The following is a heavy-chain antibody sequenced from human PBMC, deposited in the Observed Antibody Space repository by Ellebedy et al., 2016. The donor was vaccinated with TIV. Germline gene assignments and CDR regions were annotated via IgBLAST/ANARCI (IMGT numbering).Heavy chain of an antibody. CDR3: ARGTVALQPLKYFDY. CDR2: ISYSGST. Sequence: SETLSLXCTVSGGSITNYYWSWIRQPPGKTLEWIAYISYSGSTYYNPSLKTRVTISIDTSKNQFSLKLSSVTAADTAVYYCARGTVALQPLKYFDYWGQGTVVTVSS. J-gene: IGHJ4*02. V-gene: IGHV4-59*12. CDR1: GGSITNYY. D-gene: IGHD6-19*01.